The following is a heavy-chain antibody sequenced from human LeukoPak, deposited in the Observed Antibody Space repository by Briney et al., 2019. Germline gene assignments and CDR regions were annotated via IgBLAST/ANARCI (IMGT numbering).Heavy chain of an antibody. CDR2: IYYSGST. Sequence: SETLSLTCTVSGGSISSSSYYWGWIRQPPGKGLEWIGSIYYSGSTYYNPSLKSRVTISVDTSKNQFSLKLSSVTAADTAVYYCARDTPEYSSSSAFDYWGQGTLVTVSS. J-gene: IGHJ4*02. CDR1: GGSISSSSYY. V-gene: IGHV4-39*07. D-gene: IGHD6-6*01. CDR3: ARDTPEYSSSSAFDY.